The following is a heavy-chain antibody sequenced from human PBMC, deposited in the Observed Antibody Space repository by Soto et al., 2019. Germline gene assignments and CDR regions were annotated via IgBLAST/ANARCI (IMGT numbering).Heavy chain of an antibody. D-gene: IGHD6-6*01. CDR2: IYYSGST. CDR3: ARLVAARFYYYYMDV. CDR1: GGSISSSSYY. Sequence: SETLSLTCTVSGGSISSSSYYWGWIRQPPGKGLEWIGSIYYSGSTYYNPSLKSRVTISVDTSKNQFSLKLSSVTAADTAVYYCARLVAARFYYYYMDVWGKGTTVTVSS. J-gene: IGHJ6*03. V-gene: IGHV4-39*01.